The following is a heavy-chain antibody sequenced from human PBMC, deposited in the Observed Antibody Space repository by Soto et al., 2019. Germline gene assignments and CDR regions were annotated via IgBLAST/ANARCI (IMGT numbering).Heavy chain of an antibody. D-gene: IGHD6-19*01. CDR2: INPSGGST. CDR1: GYTFTSYY. J-gene: IGHJ4*02. Sequence: QVQLVQSGAEVKKPGASVKVSCKASGYTFTSYYMHWVRQAPGQGLEWMGIINPSGGSTSYAQKYQGRVTMTRDTSTSTVYMELSSLRSDDTAVYYCARDGGIAVAGRAYYFDYWCQGTLVSVS. CDR3: ARDGGIAVAGRAYYFDY. V-gene: IGHV1-46*01.